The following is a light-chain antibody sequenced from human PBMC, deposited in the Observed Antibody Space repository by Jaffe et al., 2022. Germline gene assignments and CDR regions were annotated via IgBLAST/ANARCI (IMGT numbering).Light chain of an antibody. CDR1: QSVSSSY. CDR3: QQYGISRGWT. V-gene: IGKV3-20*01. CDR2: GAS. Sequence: EIVLTQSPGTLSLSPGERATLSCRASQSVSSSYLAWYQQKPGQAPRLLIYGASSRATGIPDRFSGSGSGTDFTLTISRLEPEDFAVYYCQQYGISRGWTFGQGTKVEIK. J-gene: IGKJ1*01.